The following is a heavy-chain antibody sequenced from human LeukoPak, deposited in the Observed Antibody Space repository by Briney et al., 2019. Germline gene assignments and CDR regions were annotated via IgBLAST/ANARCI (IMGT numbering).Heavy chain of an antibody. CDR3: ARGFTIFGVVFIVDRIYYLDY. D-gene: IGHD3-3*01. V-gene: IGHV1-2*02. J-gene: IGHJ4*02. CDR2: INPNSGGT. Sequence: GASVKVSCKASGDTFTAHYIHWVRQAPGQGLEWMGWINPNSGGTNYAHKFHGRVTMSRDTSISTAYMELNRLRSDDTAVYYCARGFTIFGVVFIVDRIYYLDYWGQGTLVTVSS. CDR1: GDTFTAHY.